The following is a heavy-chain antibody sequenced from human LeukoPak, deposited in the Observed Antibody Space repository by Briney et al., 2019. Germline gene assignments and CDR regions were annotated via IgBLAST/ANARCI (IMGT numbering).Heavy chain of an antibody. CDR3: AKALNYWYFDL. V-gene: IGHV3-23*01. J-gene: IGHJ2*01. CDR2: SGGDGGST. CDR1: GFTFSSYD. Sequence: GGSLRLSCAASGFTFSSYDMSWVRQAPGKGLEWVSASGGDGGSTYADSVKGRFTISRDSSKNTLYLQMSSLRAEDTATYYCAKALNYWYFDLWGRGNLVTVSS.